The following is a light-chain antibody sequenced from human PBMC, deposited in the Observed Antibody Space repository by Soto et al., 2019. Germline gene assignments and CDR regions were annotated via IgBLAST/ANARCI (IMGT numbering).Light chain of an antibody. CDR1: STDVGGYNA. J-gene: IGLJ1*01. CDR2: EVT. Sequence: QSALSQPASVSGSPGQTITISCTGTSTDVGGYNAVSWYQHHPGKAPKLIIYEVTHRPSGVSDRFSASKSGNTASLTISGLQDEEEAEYYRNSFRVSHLYVFGTGTKVTV. V-gene: IGLV2-14*01. CDR3: NSFRVSHLYV.